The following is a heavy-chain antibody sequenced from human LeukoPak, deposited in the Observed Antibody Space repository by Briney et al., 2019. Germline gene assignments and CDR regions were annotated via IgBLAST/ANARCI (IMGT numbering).Heavy chain of an antibody. D-gene: IGHD1-7*01. CDR1: GFTFSNYG. CDR2: IRFGGTNE. Sequence: GGSLRLSCAASGFTFSNYGMHWVRQAPVKGLEWVSFIRFGGTNEYYADSVKGRFTVSRDSSKNTLYLQMNSLRPEDTAVYYCAKGLGERGTIPNDYFDYWGQGTLVTVSS. CDR3: AKGLGERGTIPNDYFDY. J-gene: IGHJ4*02. V-gene: IGHV3-30*02.